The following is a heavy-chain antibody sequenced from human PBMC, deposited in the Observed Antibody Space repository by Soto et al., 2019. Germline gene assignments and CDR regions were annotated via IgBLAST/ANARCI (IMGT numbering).Heavy chain of an antibody. Sequence: SETLSLTCAVYGGSFSGYYWSWIRQPPGKGLEWIGEINHSGSTNYNPSLKSRVTISVDTSKNQFSLKLSSVTAADTAVYYCGRGLHHPSSSTSPRRNWFDPWGQGTLVTVSS. J-gene: IGHJ5*02. D-gene: IGHD2-2*01. V-gene: IGHV4-34*01. CDR1: GGSFSGYY. CDR2: INHSGST. CDR3: GRGLHHPSSSTSPRRNWFDP.